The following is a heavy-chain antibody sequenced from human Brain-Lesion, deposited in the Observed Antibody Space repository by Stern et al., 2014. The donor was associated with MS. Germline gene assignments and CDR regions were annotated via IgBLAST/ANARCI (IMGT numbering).Heavy chain of an antibody. Sequence: QVQLQESGPGLVKPSQTLSLSCTVSGGSISSGGYYWSWIRQPAGKGLEWIGRIFNSGSTSYHPSLKSRVTISIDTAKHQVYLRLNSMTAADTAVYYCARGRVVPGFQYYATDVWGQGTTVIVSS. D-gene: IGHD2-2*01. V-gene: IGHV4-61*02. CDR2: IFNSGST. CDR3: ARGRVVPGFQYYATDV. J-gene: IGHJ6*02. CDR1: GGSISSGGYY.